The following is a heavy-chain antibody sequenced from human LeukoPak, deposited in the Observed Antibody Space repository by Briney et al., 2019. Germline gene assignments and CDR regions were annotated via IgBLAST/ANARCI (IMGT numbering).Heavy chain of an antibody. Sequence: GRSLRLSCAASGFTFDDYAMHWVRQAPGKGLEWVSGISWNSGSIGYADSVKGRFTISRDNAKNSLYLQMNSLRAEDMALYYCAEGVVDVELPFFDWWGQGTLVTVSS. J-gene: IGHJ4*02. V-gene: IGHV3-9*03. CDR3: AEGVVDVELPFFDW. CDR2: ISWNSGSI. CDR1: GFTFDDYA. D-gene: IGHD1-26*01.